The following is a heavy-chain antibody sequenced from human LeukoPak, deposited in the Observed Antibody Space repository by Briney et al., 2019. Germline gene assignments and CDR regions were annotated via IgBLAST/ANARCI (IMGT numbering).Heavy chain of an antibody. J-gene: IGHJ3*02. CDR2: ISSSGSTI. Sequence: GGSLRLSWAASGFTFDDYALGWVRQAPGGGLEWVSYISSSGSTIYYADSVKGRFTISRDNAKNSLYLQMNSLRAEDTAVYYCATLPNQAFDIWGQGTMVTVSS. V-gene: IGHV3-48*03. CDR1: GFTFDDYA. CDR3: ATLPNQAFDI.